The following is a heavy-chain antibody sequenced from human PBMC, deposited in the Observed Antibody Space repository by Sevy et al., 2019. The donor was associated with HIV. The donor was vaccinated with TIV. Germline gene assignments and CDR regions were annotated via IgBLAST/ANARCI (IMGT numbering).Heavy chain of an antibody. CDR3: AKPGGLSWYFDL. CDR2: LRNTDNKA. Sequence: GGSLRLSCAGAGFTFSNYAMGWVRQAPGKGLQWVSTLRNTDNKAYYAPSVRGRFTISRDDSKNTLYLQMNSLKAEVTAVYYCAKPGGLSWYFDLWGRGTLVTVSS. J-gene: IGHJ2*01. CDR1: GFTFSNYA. D-gene: IGHD1-26*01. V-gene: IGHV3-23*01.